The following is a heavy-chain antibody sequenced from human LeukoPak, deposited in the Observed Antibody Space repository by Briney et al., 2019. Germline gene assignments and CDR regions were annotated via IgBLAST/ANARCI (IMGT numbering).Heavy chain of an antibody. V-gene: IGHV4-59*08. CDR2: IYYSGST. Sequence: SETLSLTCTVSGGSISSYYWSWIRQPPGKGLEWIGYIYYSGSTNYNPSLKSRVTISVDTSKNQFSLKLSSVTAADTAVYYCARHGGGYSYGSWFDPLGPGNPGHRLL. D-gene: IGHD5-18*01. J-gene: IGHJ5*02. CDR1: GGSISSYY. CDR3: ARHGGGYSYGSWFDP.